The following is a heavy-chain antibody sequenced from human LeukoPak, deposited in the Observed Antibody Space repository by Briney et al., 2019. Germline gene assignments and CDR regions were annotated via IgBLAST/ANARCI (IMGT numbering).Heavy chain of an antibody. D-gene: IGHD1-7*01. CDR2: IYYSGST. Sequence: SETLSLTCTVSGGSISTFYWSWIRQPPGKGLEWIGYIYYSGSTNYNPSLKSRVTISVDTSKNQFSLKLSSVTAADTAVYYCARDQSNWNYGGYYFDYWGQGTLVTVSS. J-gene: IGHJ4*02. CDR3: ARDQSNWNYGGYYFDY. V-gene: IGHV4-59*12. CDR1: GGSISTFY.